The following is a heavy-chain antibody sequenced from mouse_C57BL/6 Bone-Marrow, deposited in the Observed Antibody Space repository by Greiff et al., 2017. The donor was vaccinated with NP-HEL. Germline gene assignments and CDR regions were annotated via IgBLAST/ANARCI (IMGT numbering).Heavy chain of an antibody. CDR1: GYTFTSYW. CDR2: IYPGSGST. J-gene: IGHJ4*01. D-gene: IGHD4-1*01. CDR3: ARETANGDEAMDY. V-gene: IGHV1-55*01. Sequence: VQLQQSGAELVKPGASVKMSCKASGYTFTSYWITWVKQRPGQGLEWIGDIYPGSGSTNYNEKFKSKATLTVDTSSSTAYMQLSSLTSEDSAVYYCARETANGDEAMDYWGQGTSVTVSS.